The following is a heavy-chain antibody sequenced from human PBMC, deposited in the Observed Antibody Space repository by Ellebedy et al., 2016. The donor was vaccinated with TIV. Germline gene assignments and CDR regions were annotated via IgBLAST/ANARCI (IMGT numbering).Heavy chain of an antibody. CDR2: ISSKGGST. CDR3: VKGGSGSYHYYYGMDV. Sequence: PGGSLRLSCSASGFTFSSYAMHWVRQAPGKGLEYVSAISSKGGSTYYADSVKGRFTISRDNSKNTLYLQMSSLRAEDTAVYYCVKGGSGSYHYYYGMDVWGQGTTVTVSS. CDR1: GFTFSSYA. D-gene: IGHD3-10*01. J-gene: IGHJ6*02. V-gene: IGHV3-64D*06.